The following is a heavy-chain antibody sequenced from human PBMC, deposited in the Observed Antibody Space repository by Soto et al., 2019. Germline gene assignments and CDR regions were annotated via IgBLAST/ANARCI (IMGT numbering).Heavy chain of an antibody. CDR1: GYTFTSYG. V-gene: IGHV1-18*01. Sequence: QVQLVQSGAEVKKPGASVTVSCKASGYTFTSYGISWVRQAPGQGLEWMGWISAYNGNTNYAQKLQGRVTMTTDTSTSTAYMELRSLRSDDTAVYYCARGMVVVPAAIRSPLDYWGQGTLVTVSS. D-gene: IGHD2-2*01. CDR3: ARGMVVVPAAIRSPLDY. J-gene: IGHJ4*02. CDR2: ISAYNGNT.